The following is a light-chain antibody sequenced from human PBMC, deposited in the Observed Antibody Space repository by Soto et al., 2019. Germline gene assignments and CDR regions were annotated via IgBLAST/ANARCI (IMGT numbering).Light chain of an antibody. CDR2: GAS. CDR3: QQYGSSLGVT. J-gene: IGKJ4*01. V-gene: IGKV3-20*01. CDR1: QTVSSSY. Sequence: EIVLTQSPGTLSLSPGERGTLSCRASQTVSSSYLAWYQQKPGQAPRLLIYGASSRATGIPDRFSGSGSGTDFTLTISRLEPEDFAMYYCQQYGSSLGVTFGGGTKVDIK.